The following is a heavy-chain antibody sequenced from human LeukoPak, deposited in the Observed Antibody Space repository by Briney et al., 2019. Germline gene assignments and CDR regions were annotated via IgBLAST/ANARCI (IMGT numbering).Heavy chain of an antibody. Sequence: GGSLRLSCAASGFSVSSNFMSWVRQAPEKGLEWVSVIYSGGTTYYADSVKGRFTISRDNSKNTLSLQMNSLRAEDTAVYYCARDGYGNNYMDVWGKGTTVTVSS. J-gene: IGHJ6*03. D-gene: IGHD1/OR15-1a*01. CDR2: IYSGGTT. V-gene: IGHV3-53*01. CDR1: GFSVSSNF. CDR3: ARDGYGNNYMDV.